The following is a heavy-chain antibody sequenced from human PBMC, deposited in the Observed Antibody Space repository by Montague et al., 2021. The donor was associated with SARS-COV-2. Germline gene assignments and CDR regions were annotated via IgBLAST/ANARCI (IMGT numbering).Heavy chain of an antibody. CDR2: ICHSGNT. J-gene: IGHJ2*01. V-gene: IGHV4-59*01. CDR3: SREYRIELWQTNWYFGL. CDR1: GGSISGYY. D-gene: IGHD1-14*01. Sequence: SETLSLTCTVSGGSISGYYWSWIRQPPGKGLELIGYICHSGNTNYNPSPKNRLSITSDTSKNQFSLRLSSVTAADTAVYDCSREYRIELWQTNWYFGLWGRGTLVTVSS.